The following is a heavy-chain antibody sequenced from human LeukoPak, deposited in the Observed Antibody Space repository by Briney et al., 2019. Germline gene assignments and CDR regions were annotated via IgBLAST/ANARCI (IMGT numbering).Heavy chain of an antibody. J-gene: IGHJ4*02. CDR2: IYTSGST. V-gene: IGHV4-61*02. D-gene: IGHD3-22*01. Sequence: SETLSLTCTVSGGSISSSSYYWGWIRQPAGKGLEWIGRIYTSGSTNYNPSLKSRVTISVDTSKNQFSLKLSSVTAADTAVYYCARGYYYDSSGYAPVFDYWGQGTLVTVSS. CDR3: ARGYYYDSSGYAPVFDY. CDR1: GGSISSSSYY.